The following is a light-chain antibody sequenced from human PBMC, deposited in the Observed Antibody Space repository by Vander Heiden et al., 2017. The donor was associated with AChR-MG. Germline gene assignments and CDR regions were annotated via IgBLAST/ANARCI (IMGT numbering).Light chain of an antibody. CDR1: QSVLSN. J-gene: IGKJ1*01. V-gene: IGKV3-15*01. CDR3: RQENDWPRT. CDR2: GAS. Sequence: EVVMTQSPAALSVFPGERATLSCRASQSVLSNLAWYQQKPGQAPRLLIYGASTRATAIPARFSGSWSGTEFTLTISSLQSEDFAVYYCRQENDWPRTFGQGTKVEIK.